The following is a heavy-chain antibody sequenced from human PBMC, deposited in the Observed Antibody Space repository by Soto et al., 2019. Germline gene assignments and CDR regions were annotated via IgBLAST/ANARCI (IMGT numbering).Heavy chain of an antibody. D-gene: IGHD3-22*01. Sequence: SETLSLTCTVSGGSISSSSYYWGWIRQPPGKGLEWIGSIYYSGSTYYNPSLKSRVTISVDTSKNQFSLKLSSVTAADTAVYYGARVVISPVDYYYGMDVWGHGTRVTVS. CDR2: IYYSGST. CDR1: GGSISSSSYY. J-gene: IGHJ6*02. CDR3: ARVVISPVDYYYGMDV. V-gene: IGHV4-39*01.